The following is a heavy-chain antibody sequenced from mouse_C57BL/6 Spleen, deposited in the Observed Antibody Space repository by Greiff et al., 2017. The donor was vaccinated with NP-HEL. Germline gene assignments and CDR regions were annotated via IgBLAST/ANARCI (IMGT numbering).Heavy chain of an antibody. V-gene: IGHV1-52*01. CDR3: ARWGYGSSYFDY. CDR2: IDPSDSET. Sequence: QVHVKQPGAELVRPGSSVKLSCKASGYTFTSYWMHWVKQRPIQGLEWIGNIDPSDSETHYNQKFKDKATLTVDKSSSTAYMQLSSLTSEDSAVYYCARWGYGSSYFDYWGQGTTLTVSS. J-gene: IGHJ2*01. CDR1: GYTFTSYW. D-gene: IGHD1-1*01.